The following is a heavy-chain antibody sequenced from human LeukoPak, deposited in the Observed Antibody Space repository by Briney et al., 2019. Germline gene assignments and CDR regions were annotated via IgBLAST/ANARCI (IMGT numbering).Heavy chain of an antibody. D-gene: IGHD3-10*01. V-gene: IGHV3-23*01. CDR1: GFTFSSYA. CDR3: ANFGSGSYTIDY. CDR2: ISGSGGST. J-gene: IGHJ4*02. Sequence: GGALRLSCAASGFTFSSYAMSWVRQAPGKGLEWVSAISGSGGSTYYADSVKGRFTISRDNSKNTLYLQMNSLRAEDTAVYYCANFGSGSYTIDYWAQGTLVTVSS.